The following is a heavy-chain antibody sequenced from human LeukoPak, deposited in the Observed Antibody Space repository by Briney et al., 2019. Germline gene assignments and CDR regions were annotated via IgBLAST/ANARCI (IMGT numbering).Heavy chain of an antibody. D-gene: IGHD1-7*01. V-gene: IGHV3-53*01. CDR3: AAKVELRSNGPYFNS. CDR1: GFTVSSIY. Sequence: GRSLRLSCAPSGFTVSSIYMSWVPQAPGKGLEWVLVIYRGGNSFYADSEKGRFTISRDNSKNTLYLQMNSLRAEDTAVYYCAAKVELRSNGPYFNSWGQGTLVTVSS. CDR2: IYRGGNS. J-gene: IGHJ4*02.